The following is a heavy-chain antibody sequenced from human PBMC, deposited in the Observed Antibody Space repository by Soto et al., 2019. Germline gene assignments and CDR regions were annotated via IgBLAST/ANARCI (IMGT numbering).Heavy chain of an antibody. Sequence: GGSLRLSCAASGFTFSSYSMNWVRQAPGKGLEWVSYISSSSSTIYYADSVKGRFTISRDNAKNSLYLQMNSLRAEDTAVYYCARGPRFLEWLSYFDYWGQGTLVTVSS. CDR3: ARGPRFLEWLSYFDY. CDR2: ISSSSSTI. J-gene: IGHJ4*02. V-gene: IGHV3-48*01. CDR1: GFTFSSYS. D-gene: IGHD3-3*01.